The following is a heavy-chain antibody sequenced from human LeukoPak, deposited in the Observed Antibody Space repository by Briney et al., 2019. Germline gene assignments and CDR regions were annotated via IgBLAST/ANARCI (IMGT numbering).Heavy chain of an antibody. Sequence: GASVKVSCKASGYTFISYGISWVRQAPGQGLEWMGWISGYNGNTKYAQNVQGRVTMTTDTSTSTAYMELRSLRSDDTAVYYCARFYPRSVSRGDYFDYWGQGTLVTVSS. J-gene: IGHJ4*02. V-gene: IGHV1-18*01. CDR1: GYTFISYG. CDR3: ARFYPRSVSRGDYFDY. CDR2: ISGYNGNT. D-gene: IGHD5/OR15-5a*01.